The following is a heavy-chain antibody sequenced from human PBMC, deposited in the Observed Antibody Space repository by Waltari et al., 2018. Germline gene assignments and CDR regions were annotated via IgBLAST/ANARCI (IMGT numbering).Heavy chain of an antibody. Sequence: QLQLQASGPGLVKPSETLSLTCSAAGGSLSSTSYYWGWSRQPPGKGLEWIGSFSYDANTYYNPSLKSRITISVDTSKNQFSLQLRSVTAADTAIYYCARPGRVGGGSLMGLDYWGQGTLVTVSS. D-gene: IGHD2-15*01. J-gene: IGHJ4*02. CDR3: ARPGRVGGGSLMGLDY. V-gene: IGHV4-39*01. CDR2: FSYDANT. CDR1: GGSLSSTSYY.